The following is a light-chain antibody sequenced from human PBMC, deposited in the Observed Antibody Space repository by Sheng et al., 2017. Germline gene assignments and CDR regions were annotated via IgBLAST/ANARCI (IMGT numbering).Light chain of an antibody. CDR2: SND. CDR1: RSNIGFGP. Sequence: QSVLTQPPSVSGTPGQRVTISCSGGRSNIGFGPVTWYKQLPGSAPKLLIYSNDQRPSGVPDRFSGSKSDTSASLAISGLQSEDEADYYCASWDDRLNGRVFGGGTRVTVL. CDR3: ASWDDRLNGRV. J-gene: IGLJ3*02. V-gene: IGLV1-44*01.